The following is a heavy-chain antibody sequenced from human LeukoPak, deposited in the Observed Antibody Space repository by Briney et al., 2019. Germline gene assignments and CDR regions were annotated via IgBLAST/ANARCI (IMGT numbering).Heavy chain of an antibody. D-gene: IGHD3-10*01. J-gene: IGHJ4*02. CDR3: ARGLYGSGPVSDY. Sequence: SETLSLTCTVSGGSISSYYWSWIRQPPGKGLEWIGYIYYSGSTNYNPSLKSRVTISVDTSKNQFSLKLSSVTTADTAVYYCARGLYGSGPVSDYWGQGTLVTVSS. CDR1: GGSISSYY. CDR2: IYYSGST. V-gene: IGHV4-59*01.